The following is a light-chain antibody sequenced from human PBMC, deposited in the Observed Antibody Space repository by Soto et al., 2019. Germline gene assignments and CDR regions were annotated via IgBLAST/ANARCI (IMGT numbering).Light chain of an antibody. V-gene: IGKV1-33*01. CDR2: EAS. CDR3: QQYENLPLT. CDR1: QDISNY. J-gene: IGKJ4*01. Sequence: DIQMTQSPSSLSASVGDRVTITCQASQDISNYLNWYQQKPGKAPKLLIYEASNLETGVPSRFSGSGSGTDVTFTISSLQPEDIATYYCQQYENLPLTFRGGTTVDIK.